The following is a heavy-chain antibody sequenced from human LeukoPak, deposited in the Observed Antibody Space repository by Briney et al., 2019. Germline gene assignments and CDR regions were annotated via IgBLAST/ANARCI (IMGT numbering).Heavy chain of an antibody. Sequence: ASVKVSCKASGYTFTSYGISWVRQAPGQGLEWMGWINPNSGGTNYAQKFQGRVTMTRDTSISTAYMELSRLRSDDTAVYYCAKTYGSGSYSNDAFDIWGQGTMVTVSS. CDR2: INPNSGGT. CDR3: AKTYGSGSYSNDAFDI. J-gene: IGHJ3*02. CDR1: GYTFTSYG. V-gene: IGHV1-2*02. D-gene: IGHD3-10*01.